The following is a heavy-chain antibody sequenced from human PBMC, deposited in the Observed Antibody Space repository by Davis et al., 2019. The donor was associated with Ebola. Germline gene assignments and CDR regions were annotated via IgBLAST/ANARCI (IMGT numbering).Heavy chain of an antibody. V-gene: IGHV3-23*01. CDR3: ARDSTVAGTPYYYYYYGMDV. D-gene: IGHD6-19*01. CDR2: ISGSGGST. CDR1: GFTFSSYA. Sequence: GESLKISCAASGFTFSSYAMSWVRQAPGKGLEWVSAISGSGGSTYYADSVKGRFTISRDNSKNTLYLQMNSLRAEDTAVYYCARDSTVAGTPYYYYYYGMDVWGQGTTVTVSS. J-gene: IGHJ6*02.